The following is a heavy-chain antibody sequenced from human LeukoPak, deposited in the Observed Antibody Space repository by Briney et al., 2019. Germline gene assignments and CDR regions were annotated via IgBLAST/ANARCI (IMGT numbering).Heavy chain of an antibody. D-gene: IGHD6-13*01. CDR2: IYYSGST. Sequence: SETLSLTCTVSGGSISSSSYYWGWIRQLPGKGLEWIGSIYYSGSTYYNPSLKSRVTISVDTSKNQFSLKLSSVTAADTAVYYCATLQLAYYFDYWGQGTLVTVSS. J-gene: IGHJ4*02. CDR3: ATLQLAYYFDY. CDR1: GGSISSSSYY. V-gene: IGHV4-39*01.